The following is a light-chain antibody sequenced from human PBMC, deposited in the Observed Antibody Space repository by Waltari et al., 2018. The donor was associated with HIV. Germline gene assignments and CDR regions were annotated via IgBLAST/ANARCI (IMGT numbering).Light chain of an antibody. V-gene: IGLV1-44*01. CDR2: SNY. J-gene: IGLJ2*01. CDR3: AAWDDSLNGPV. CDR1: SSNIGRNI. Sequence: QSVLTQPPSASGTPGQRVTISCSGSSSNIGRNIVNWFQQLPGTAPQLLLYSNYQRPSGVPDRFSRTKSGTSAALAISGLQSEDEADYYCAAWDDSLNGPVFGGGTKLTVL.